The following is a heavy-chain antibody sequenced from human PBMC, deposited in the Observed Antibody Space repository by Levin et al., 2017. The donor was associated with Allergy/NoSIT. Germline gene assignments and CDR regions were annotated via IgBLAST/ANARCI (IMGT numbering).Heavy chain of an antibody. D-gene: IGHD3-22*01. CDR3: ARASPYYYDSSGPGGLDI. CDR1: GFTFSNYG. Sequence: GGSLRLSCAASGFTFSNYGMHWVRQAPGKGLEWVAAISYDGNNKFDGDSMKGRLTISRDNSKNTLYLQMSSLRVEDTAVYFCARASPYYYDSSGPGGLDIWGQGTMVTVSS. CDR2: ISYDGNNK. V-gene: IGHV3-30-3*01. J-gene: IGHJ3*02.